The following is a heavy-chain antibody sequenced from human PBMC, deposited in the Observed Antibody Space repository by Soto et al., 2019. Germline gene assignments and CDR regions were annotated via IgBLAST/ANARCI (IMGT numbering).Heavy chain of an antibody. CDR3: ARAGDIVVVVAALSAFDI. CDR1: GFTFDGYA. CDR2: ISWNSGSI. D-gene: IGHD2-15*01. V-gene: IGHV3-9*01. J-gene: IGHJ3*02. Sequence: GGSLRLSCAASGFTFDGYAMHWVRQAPGKGLEWVSGISWNSGSIGYADSVKGRFTISRDNAKNSLYLQMNSLRAEDTALYYCARAGDIVVVVAALSAFDIWGQGTLVTVS.